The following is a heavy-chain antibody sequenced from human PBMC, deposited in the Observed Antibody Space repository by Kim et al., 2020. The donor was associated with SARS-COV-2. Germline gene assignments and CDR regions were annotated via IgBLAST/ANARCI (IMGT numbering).Heavy chain of an antibody. CDR3: ARGAEGYEGHNFYFYGMDV. CDR1: GFSFGDYT. CDR2: ISYNGGTI. J-gene: IGHJ6*02. D-gene: IGHD2-15*01. V-gene: IGHV3-9*01. Sequence: GGSLRLSCAASGFSFGDYTMHWVRQAPGKGLEWVSCISYNGGTICYADSVKGRFTISRDNAKNSLFLQMDSLRPEDTAVYYCARGAEGYEGHNFYFYGMDVWGQGTTVTVSS.